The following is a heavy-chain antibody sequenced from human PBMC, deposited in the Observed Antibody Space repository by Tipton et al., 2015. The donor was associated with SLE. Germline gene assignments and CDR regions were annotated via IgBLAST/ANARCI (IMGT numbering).Heavy chain of an antibody. CDR3: ARPTSYSSSWYWGAFDY. J-gene: IGHJ4*02. CDR2: IYTSGST. V-gene: IGHV4-4*08. CDR1: GGSISSYY. Sequence: TLSLTCTVSGGSISSYYWSWIRQPPGQGLEWIGYIYTSGSTNYNPSLKSRVTISVDTSKNQFSLKLSSVTAADTAVYYCARPTSYSSSWYWGAFDYWGQGTLVTVSS. D-gene: IGHD6-13*01.